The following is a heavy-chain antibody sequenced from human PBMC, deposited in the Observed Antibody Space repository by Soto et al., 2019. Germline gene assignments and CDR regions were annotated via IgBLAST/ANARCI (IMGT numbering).Heavy chain of an antibody. D-gene: IGHD2-2*01. J-gene: IGHJ5*02. Sequence: EVQLVESGGGLVQPGGSLRLSCAASGFTFSSYSMNWVRQAPGEGLEWVSYISSSSSTIYYADSVKGRFTISRDNAKNSLYLQMNSLRAEDTAVYYCAREYCSSTSCLNWFDPWGQGTLVTVSS. CDR1: GFTFSSYS. V-gene: IGHV3-48*01. CDR3: AREYCSSTSCLNWFDP. CDR2: ISSSSSTI.